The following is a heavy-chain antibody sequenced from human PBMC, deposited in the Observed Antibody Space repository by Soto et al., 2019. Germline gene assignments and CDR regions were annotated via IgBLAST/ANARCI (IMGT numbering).Heavy chain of an antibody. CDR2: ISYDGSNK. CDR1: GFTLGHYG. D-gene: IGHD1-26*01. CDR3: AREGPHSGSFPFWDY. J-gene: IGHJ4*02. Sequence: QVQLVESGGGVVQPGRSLRLSCVVSGFTLGHYGIHWVRQAPGKGLEWVAVISYDGSNKQYADSVKGRFTISRDNSKNTLYLEMNSLRTEDTAVYYCAREGPHSGSFPFWDYWGQGSLVSVSS. V-gene: IGHV3-30*03.